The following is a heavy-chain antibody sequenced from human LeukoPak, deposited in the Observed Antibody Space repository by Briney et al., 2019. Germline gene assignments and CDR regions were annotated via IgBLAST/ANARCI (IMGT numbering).Heavy chain of an antibody. Sequence: GGSLRLSCLASGFTFSNYWMSWVRQAPGKGLEWVASISQEGTEKQYVDSVKGRFTISRDSAKNSLYLQMNSLRVEDTAVYYCAKGQAAAVFDYWGQGTLVTVSS. CDR2: ISQEGTEK. CDR3: AKGQAAAVFDY. D-gene: IGHD6-13*01. V-gene: IGHV3-7*01. J-gene: IGHJ4*02. CDR1: GFTFSNYW.